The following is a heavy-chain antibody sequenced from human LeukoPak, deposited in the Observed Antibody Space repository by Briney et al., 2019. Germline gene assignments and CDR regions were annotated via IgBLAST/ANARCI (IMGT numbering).Heavy chain of an antibody. Sequence: GGSLRLSCAASGFTFSSYSMNWVRQAPGKGLEWVSYISSSSSTIYYADSVKGGFPISRDNAKNSLYLQMNSLRAEDTAVYYCARDRVRWIQLSDAFDIWGQGTMVTVSS. CDR1: GFTFSSYS. V-gene: IGHV3-48*04. D-gene: IGHD5-18*01. CDR3: ARDRVRWIQLSDAFDI. CDR2: ISSSSSTI. J-gene: IGHJ3*02.